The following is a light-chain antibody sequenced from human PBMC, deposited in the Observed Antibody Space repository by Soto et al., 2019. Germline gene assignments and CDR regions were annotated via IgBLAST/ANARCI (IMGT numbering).Light chain of an antibody. Sequence: DIVMTQSPATLSVSPGERATLSCRASQSVSRYLAWYQQKPGQAPRLLIYDASNRATGIPARFSGSGSGTDFTLTISSLEPEDFAVYYCQQRSSWPWTFGQGTKVDIK. CDR3: QQRSSWPWT. V-gene: IGKV3-11*01. CDR1: QSVSRY. CDR2: DAS. J-gene: IGKJ1*01.